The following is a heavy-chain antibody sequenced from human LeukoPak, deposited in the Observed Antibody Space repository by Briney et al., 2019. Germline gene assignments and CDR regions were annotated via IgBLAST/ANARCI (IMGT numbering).Heavy chain of an antibody. D-gene: IGHD3-16*01. CDR2: INHSGST. CDR3: ARNRKKLRPGDY. CDR1: GGSFSGYY. J-gene: IGHJ4*02. V-gene: IGHV4-34*01. Sequence: PSETLSLTCAVYGGSFSGYYWSWIRQPPGKGLEWIGEINHSGSTNYNPSLKSRVTISVDTSKNQFSLKLSSVTAADTAVYYCARNRKKLRPGDYWGQGTLVTVSS.